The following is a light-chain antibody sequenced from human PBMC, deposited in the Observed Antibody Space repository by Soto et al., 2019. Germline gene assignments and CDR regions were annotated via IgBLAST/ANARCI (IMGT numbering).Light chain of an antibody. V-gene: IGKV3-20*01. CDR1: QSVSSSF. J-gene: IGKJ1*01. CDR2: GAS. Sequence: EIVLTQSPSTLSLSPGERATLSCRASQSVSSSFLAWYQQKPGQGPRLLIYGASTRATGIPDRFSGSGSGTDFTLTISRLEPEDCAVYYCRQYDSSPWTFGQGTQVEIK. CDR3: RQYDSSPWT.